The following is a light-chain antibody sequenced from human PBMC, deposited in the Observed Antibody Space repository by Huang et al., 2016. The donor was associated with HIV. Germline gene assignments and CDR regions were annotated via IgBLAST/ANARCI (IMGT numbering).Light chain of an antibody. CDR2: GAS. CDR3: QQYGSSPLT. J-gene: IGKJ1*01. V-gene: IGKV3-20*01. CDR1: ETISSNY. Sequence: EIVLTQSPGTLSLSPGKRVALSCRTNETISSNYLAWYEQRPGQAPRLLIYGASSRATGIPDRFRGSGSGTDFTLTISKLEPEDFAVYYCQQYGSSPLTFGPGTKVEIK.